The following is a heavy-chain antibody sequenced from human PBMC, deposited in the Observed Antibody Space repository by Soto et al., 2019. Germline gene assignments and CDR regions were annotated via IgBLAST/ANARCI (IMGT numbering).Heavy chain of an antibody. CDR3: ANDTYYYSGSGDYVSDS. V-gene: IGHV3-30*18. CDR2: ISHDGIKT. CDR1: GFTFSSYG. J-gene: IGHJ4*02. D-gene: IGHD3-22*01. Sequence: QVQLVESGGGVVQPGRSLRLSCSASGFTFSSYGIHWFPESPGKGLEWVAGISHDGIKTNYADSEKGRFTISRDNSKDTVYLPMNSLRAEDTAVYYCANDTYYYSGSGDYVSDSWGQGTLVTVSS.